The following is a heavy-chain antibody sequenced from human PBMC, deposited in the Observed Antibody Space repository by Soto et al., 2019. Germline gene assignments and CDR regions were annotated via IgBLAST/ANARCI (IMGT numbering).Heavy chain of an antibody. CDR2: ISYDGSNK. Sequence: QVQLVESGGGVVQPGRSLRLSCAASGFTFSSYAMHWVRQAPGKGLEWVAVISYDGSNKYYADSVKGRFTISRDNSKNTLYMQMNSLRAEDTAVYYCARGRSARWIAAAGTFDYWGQGTLVTVSS. CDR1: GFTFSSYA. V-gene: IGHV3-30-3*01. D-gene: IGHD6-13*01. J-gene: IGHJ4*02. CDR3: ARGRSARWIAAAGTFDY.